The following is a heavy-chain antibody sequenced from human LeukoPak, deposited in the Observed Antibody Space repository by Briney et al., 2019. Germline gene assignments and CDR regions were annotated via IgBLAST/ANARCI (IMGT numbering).Heavy chain of an antibody. CDR1: GFSFSSYG. CDR2: IWYDGNNK. Sequence: GRSLRLSCAASGFSFSSYGVHWVRQAPGKGLEWVAVIWYDGNNKYYADSVKGRFTISRDNSKNTLHLQMNSLRAEDTALYYCARDRYYGSENYYYYYHMDVWGTGTTVTVSS. CDR3: ARDRYYGSENYYYYYHMDV. V-gene: IGHV3-33*01. J-gene: IGHJ6*03. D-gene: IGHD3-10*01.